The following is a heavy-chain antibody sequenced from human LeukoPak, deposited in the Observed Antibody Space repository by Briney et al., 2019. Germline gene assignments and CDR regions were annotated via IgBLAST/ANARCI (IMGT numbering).Heavy chain of an antibody. CDR3: ARVRDGYNDAYDV. CDR1: GGTFSSYS. D-gene: IGHD5-24*01. CDR2: IIPILGTA. J-gene: IGHJ3*01. V-gene: IGHV1-69*13. Sequence: ASVKVSCKASGGTFSSYSIRGVRQAPGQGREWMGGIIPILGTANYAQKFQGRVTITAGESTSPVYTELSGLSSDGPAVYYCARVRDGYNDAYDVWGQGTMVTVPS.